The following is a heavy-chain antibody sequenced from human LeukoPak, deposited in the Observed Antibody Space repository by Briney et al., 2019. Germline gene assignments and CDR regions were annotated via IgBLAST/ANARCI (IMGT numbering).Heavy chain of an antibody. D-gene: IGHD3-3*01. V-gene: IGHV3-30*02. CDR2: IRYDGSNK. CDR3: ARGPGLQFLEWLPTRLSVYFDY. J-gene: IGHJ4*02. CDR1: GFTFSSYG. Sequence: PGGSLRLSCAASGFTFSSYGMHWVRQAPGKGLEWVAFIRYDGSNKYYADSVKGRFTISRDNSKNTLYLQMNSLRAEDTAVYYCARGPGLQFLEWLPTRLSVYFDYWGQGTQVTVSS.